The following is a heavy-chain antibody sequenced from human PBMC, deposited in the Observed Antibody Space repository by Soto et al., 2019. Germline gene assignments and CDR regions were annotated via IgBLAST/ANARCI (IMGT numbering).Heavy chain of an antibody. J-gene: IGHJ2*01. CDR2: ISYDGSNK. Sequence: QVQLVESGGGVVQPGRSLRLSCAASGFTFSSYAMHWVRQAPGKGLEWVAVISYDGSNKYYADSVKGRFTISRDNSKNTLYLQMNSLRAEDTAVYYCARDRNRSGSYYNNPGGINWYFDLWGRGNLVTVSS. CDR3: ARDRNRSGSYYNNPGGINWYFDL. CDR1: GFTFSSYA. D-gene: IGHD1-26*01. V-gene: IGHV3-30-3*01.